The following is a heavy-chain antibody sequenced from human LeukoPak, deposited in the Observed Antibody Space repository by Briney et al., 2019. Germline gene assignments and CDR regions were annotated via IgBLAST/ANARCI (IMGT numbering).Heavy chain of an antibody. CDR3: AGEKRTLTGTTN. J-gene: IGHJ4*02. D-gene: IGHD1-7*01. CDR1: GGSISSYW. V-gene: IGHV4-59*01. CDR2: IYYSGST. Sequence: SETLSLTCTVSGGSISSYWWSWIRQPPGKGLECIGYIYYSGSTNYNPSLKSRVTISVDTSKNQFSLKLSSVTAADTAVYYCAGEKRTLTGTTNWGQGTLVTVSS.